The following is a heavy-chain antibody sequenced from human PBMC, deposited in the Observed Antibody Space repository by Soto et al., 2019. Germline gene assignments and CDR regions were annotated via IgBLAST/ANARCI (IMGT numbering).Heavy chain of an antibody. J-gene: IGHJ4*02. CDR3: ATERLNLVRGVSDF. V-gene: IGHV1-69*04. CDR2: IIPIIGIA. Sequence: QVQLEQSGAEVKKPGSSVKVSCKASGDTFNNYVISWVRQAPGQGLEWMGRIIPIIGIAKYAQKFRGRVTITADKSTSTAYMELSSLRSEDTAVYYCATERLNLVRGVSDFWGQGTLVTVSS. D-gene: IGHD3-10*01. CDR1: GDTFNNYV.